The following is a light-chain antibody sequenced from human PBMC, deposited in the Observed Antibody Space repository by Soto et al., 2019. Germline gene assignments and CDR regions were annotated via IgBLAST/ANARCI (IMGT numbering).Light chain of an antibody. Sequence: HSALTQPASVSGSPGQSITISCSGSGSDIGTYNFVSWYQHHPGRAPKLIISEVANRPSGVSDRFSGSKSGSLASLTISGLQADDEAVYYCSSYTNARTLVVFGVGTKLTVL. V-gene: IGLV2-14*01. CDR1: GSDIGTYNF. CDR3: SSYTNARTLVV. CDR2: EVA. J-gene: IGLJ3*02.